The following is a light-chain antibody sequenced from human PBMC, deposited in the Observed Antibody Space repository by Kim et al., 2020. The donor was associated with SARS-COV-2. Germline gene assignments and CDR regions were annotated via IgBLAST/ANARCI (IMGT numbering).Light chain of an antibody. Sequence: SASVGDRVTITCRASQSIDIWLAWDQQVPGKAPKLLIYQASSLESDVPSRFSGSGSGTEFTLTISSLQPDDFATYYCQQYRSHWTFGQGTKVDIK. CDR1: QSIDIW. J-gene: IGKJ1*01. CDR3: QQYRSHWT. CDR2: QAS. V-gene: IGKV1-5*03.